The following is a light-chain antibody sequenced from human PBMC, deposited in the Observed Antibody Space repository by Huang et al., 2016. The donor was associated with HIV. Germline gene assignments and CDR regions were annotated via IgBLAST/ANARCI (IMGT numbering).Light chain of an antibody. CDR3: QQYHSSPVT. CDR1: QSISRSY. Sequence: IVLTQSPGTLSVSPGERATLSCRASQSISRSYLVWYQQKPGQAPRLLIYGASSRATGIPDRFSGSGSGRDFTLTISRLEPEDFAVYFYQQYHSSPVTFGQGTRLEIK. CDR2: GAS. J-gene: IGKJ5*01. V-gene: IGKV3-20*01.